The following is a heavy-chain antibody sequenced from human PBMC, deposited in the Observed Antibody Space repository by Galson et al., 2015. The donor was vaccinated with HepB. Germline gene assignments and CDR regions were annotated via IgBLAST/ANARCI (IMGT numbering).Heavy chain of an antibody. CDR2: ISISGGYT. CDR3: ARDPDMGSLGGGADV. CDR1: GFTFSSYG. D-gene: IGHD3-16*01. J-gene: IGHJ6*02. V-gene: IGHV3-23*01. Sequence: SLRLSCAAAGFTFSSYGMSWVRQAPGKGLEWVSTISISGGYTYYADSVKGRFTISRDNSKNTLYLQMNSLRAEDTAIYYCARDPDMGSLGGGADVCGQGTKVTVSS.